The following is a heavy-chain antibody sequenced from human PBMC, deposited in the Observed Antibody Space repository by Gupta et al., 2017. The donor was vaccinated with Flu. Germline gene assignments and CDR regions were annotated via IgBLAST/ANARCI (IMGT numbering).Heavy chain of an antibody. CDR1: ISDTSYY. Sequence: ISDTSYYWGWIRQPPGKGLEWIGNVGYSGNTFYNPSLKSRVTISVDTSKNQFSLKLSSVTAADTAVYYCARRITYGKTFDYWGQGSLVTVSS. V-gene: IGHV4-39*01. J-gene: IGHJ4*02. CDR3: ARRITYGKTFDY. CDR2: VGYSGNT. D-gene: IGHD3-10*01.